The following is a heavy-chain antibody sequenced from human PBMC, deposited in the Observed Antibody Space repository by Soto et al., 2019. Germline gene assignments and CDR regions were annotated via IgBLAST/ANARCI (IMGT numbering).Heavy chain of an antibody. D-gene: IGHD6-6*01. CDR2: IDPSDSYT. J-gene: IGHJ6*02. CDR3: ARQEGSSSDFYYYGMDV. Sequence: WVRQMPGKGLEWMGKIDPSDSYTNYSPSFQGHVTISVDKSISTAYLQWSSLEASDTAMYYCARQEGSSSDFYYYGMDVWGQGTTVTVSS. V-gene: IGHV5-10-1*01.